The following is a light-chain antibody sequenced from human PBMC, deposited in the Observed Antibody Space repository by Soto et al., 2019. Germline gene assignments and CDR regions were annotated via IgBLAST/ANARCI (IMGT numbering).Light chain of an antibody. V-gene: IGKV1-8*01. CDR1: QGISSY. J-gene: IGKJ1*01. CDR3: QQYYSYPQT. CDR2: AAS. Sequence: AIRMTQSPSSFSASTGDRVTITCRASQGISSYLAWYQQKPGKAPKLLIYAASTLQSGVTSRFSGSGSGTDFTLTISCLQSEDLATYYCQQYYSYPQTFGQGTKVEIK.